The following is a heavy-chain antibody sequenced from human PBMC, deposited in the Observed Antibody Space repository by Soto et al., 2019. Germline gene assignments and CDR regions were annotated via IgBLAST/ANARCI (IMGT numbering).Heavy chain of an antibody. V-gene: IGHV1-69*05. Sequence: QVQLVQSGAEVKKPGSSVKVSCKASGGTFISYAISWLRQAPGQGLEWIGGIVPTFGTANNAQKFKARVTNPPDESTTPALMQLSSMKTKHMAVYFCARYSSIVETGMLSQYFFVMDGWGQGTTVTVSS. CDR2: IVPTFGTA. J-gene: IGHJ6*02. CDR1: GGTFISYA. CDR3: ARYSSIVETGMLSQYFFVMDG. D-gene: IGHD5-18*01.